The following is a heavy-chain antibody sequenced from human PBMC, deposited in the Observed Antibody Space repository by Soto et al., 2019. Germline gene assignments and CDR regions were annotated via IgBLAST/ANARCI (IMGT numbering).Heavy chain of an antibody. J-gene: IGHJ4*01. D-gene: IGHD2-8*01. CDR2: IIPVVGTT. CDR3: ARGLLYATTYFDY. Sequence: QVQLVQSGAEVKKPGSSVKVSCKASGDTFTTNSLNWVRQAPGQGLEWMGGIIPVVGTTKYAQKYQDGVTITGDKSTNTAYMELSSLRSDDTAVYYCARGLLYATTYFDYWGHGTPVTVSS. CDR1: GDTFTTNS. V-gene: IGHV1-69*06.